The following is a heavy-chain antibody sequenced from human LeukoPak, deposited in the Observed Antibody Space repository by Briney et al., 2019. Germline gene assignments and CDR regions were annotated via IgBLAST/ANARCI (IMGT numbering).Heavy chain of an antibody. D-gene: IGHD7-27*01. J-gene: IGHJ2*01. CDR2: ISWNSGSI. CDR3: AKGAVRELGIWYFDL. Sequence: GGSLRLSCAASGFTFDDYAMHWVRQAPGKGLEWVSGISWNSGSIGYADSVKGRFTISRDNAKNSLYLQMNSLRAEDMALYYCAKGAVRELGIWYFDLWGRGTLVTVSS. V-gene: IGHV3-9*03. CDR1: GFTFDDYA.